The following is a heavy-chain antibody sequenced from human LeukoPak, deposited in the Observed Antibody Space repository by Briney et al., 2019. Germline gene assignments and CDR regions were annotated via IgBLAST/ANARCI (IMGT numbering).Heavy chain of an antibody. J-gene: IGHJ4*02. CDR2: IESDGRRT. Sequence: GGSLRLSCAASGFTFSSTWMHWVRQVPGKELVWVARIESDGRRTTYAESVKGRFTISRDNAKNALYLEMNSLRVEDTAVYYCARDWYHAIDYWGQGTLVTVSS. V-gene: IGHV3-74*03. CDR1: GFTFSSTW. CDR3: ARDWYHAIDY. D-gene: IGHD2-2*01.